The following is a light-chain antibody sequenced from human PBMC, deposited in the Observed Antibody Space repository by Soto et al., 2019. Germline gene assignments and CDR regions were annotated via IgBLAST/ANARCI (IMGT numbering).Light chain of an antibody. CDR2: EGS. J-gene: IGLJ1*01. Sequence: QSALTQPASVSGSPGQSITISCTGTSSDVGSYNLVSWYQQHPGKAPKLMIYEGSKRPSGVSNRFSGSKSGNTASLTISWLQADDEADYYCCSYAGSSTYVFGTGTKLTVL. V-gene: IGLV2-23*01. CDR1: SSDVGSYNL. CDR3: CSYAGSSTYV.